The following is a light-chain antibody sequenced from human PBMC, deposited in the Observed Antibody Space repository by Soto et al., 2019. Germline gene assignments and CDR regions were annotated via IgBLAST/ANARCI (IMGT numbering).Light chain of an antibody. CDR1: SSDVGNYNL. CDR3: CSYTGSSTFRV. CDR2: EGS. J-gene: IGLJ2*01. V-gene: IGLV2-23*03. Sequence: QSVLTQPASVSGSPGQSITISCTGTSSDVGNYNLVSWYQHHPGKAPKLMIYEGSKRPSGVSDRFSGSKSGNTASLTISGLQAEDEADYYCCSYTGSSTFRVFGGGTKVTVL.